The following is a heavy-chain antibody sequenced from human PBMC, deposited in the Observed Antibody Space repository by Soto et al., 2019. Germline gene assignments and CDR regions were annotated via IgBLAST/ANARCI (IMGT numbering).Heavy chain of an antibody. V-gene: IGHV1-2*02. J-gene: IGHJ5*02. D-gene: IGHD1-1*01. CDR3: ASHDPGARFDP. CDR1: GGIFSSFA. CDR2: INPNNGAT. Sequence: QEQLVQSGAEVKKPGSSMKVSCKASGGIFSSFAISWVRQAPGQGLEWMGGINPNNGATHYGLSFQGRVTMTRDTSISTAYMELSSLRSDDTAVYYCASHDPGARFDPWGQGTLVIVSS.